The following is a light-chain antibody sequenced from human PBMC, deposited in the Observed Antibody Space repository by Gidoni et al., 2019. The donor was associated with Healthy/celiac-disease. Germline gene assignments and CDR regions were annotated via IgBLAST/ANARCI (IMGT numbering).Light chain of an antibody. V-gene: IGLV1-51*01. CDR1: SSNIGNNY. CDR2: DNN. J-gene: IGLJ1*01. Sequence: QSVLTQPPSVSAAPGPKVTISCSGSSSNIGNNYVSWYQHLPGTAPNLLIYDNNKRPSGIPDRFSGSKSGTSATLGITGLQTGDEADYYCGTWDSSLSAHVFGTGTKVTVL. CDR3: GTWDSSLSAHV.